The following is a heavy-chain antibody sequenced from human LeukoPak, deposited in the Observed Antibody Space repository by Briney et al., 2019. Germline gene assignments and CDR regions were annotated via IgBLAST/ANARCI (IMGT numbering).Heavy chain of an antibody. CDR2: MNPSSGNT. V-gene: IGHV1-8*01. Sequence: ASVKVSCKASGYTFTSYDINWVRQATGQGLEWLGWMNPSSGNTGYAQKFQGRVTMTRDTSISTAYMELSSLRSEDTAVYYCARDMRFLEWLLSRDGGYFDYWGQGTLVTVSS. J-gene: IGHJ4*02. D-gene: IGHD3-3*01. CDR3: ARDMRFLEWLLSRDGGYFDY. CDR1: GYTFTSYD.